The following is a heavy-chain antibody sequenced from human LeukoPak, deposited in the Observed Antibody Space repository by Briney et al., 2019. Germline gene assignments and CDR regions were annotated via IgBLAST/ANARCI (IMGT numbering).Heavy chain of an antibody. D-gene: IGHD6-19*01. Sequence: GGSLRLSCAPSGFTFSSYTLSWVRQAPGRGLEWVSGISGSGGGTFYADSVKGRFTISRDNSKNTLYLQMNSLRAEDTAVYYCAKEIAVLGIPYFDYWGQGTLVTVSS. J-gene: IGHJ4*02. CDR1: GFTFSSYT. CDR3: AKEIAVLGIPYFDY. V-gene: IGHV3-23*01. CDR2: ISGSGGGT.